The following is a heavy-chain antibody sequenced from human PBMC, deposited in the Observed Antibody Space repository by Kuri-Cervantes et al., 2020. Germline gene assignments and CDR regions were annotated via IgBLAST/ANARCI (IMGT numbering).Heavy chain of an antibody. J-gene: IGHJ3*02. V-gene: IGHV4-39*01. CDR3: ARQHDSSGYYFVAFDI. CDR1: GGSISSSSYY. D-gene: IGHD3-22*01. CDR2: IYYSGST. Sequence: SQTLSLTCTVSGGSISSSSYYWGWIRQPPGKGLEWIGSIYYSGSTYYNPSLKSRVTISVDTSKNQLSLKLSSVTAADTAVYYCARQHDSSGYYFVAFDIWGRGTMVTVSS.